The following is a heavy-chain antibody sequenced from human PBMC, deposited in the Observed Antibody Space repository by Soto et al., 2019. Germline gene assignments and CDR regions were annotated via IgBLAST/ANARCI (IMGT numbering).Heavy chain of an antibody. Sequence: QVQLVQSGAEVKKPGSSVKVSCKASGGTFSSYAISWVRQAPGQGLEWMGGIIPIFGTANYAQKFQGRVTITAYESTSTAYMELSSLRSEDTAVYYCASADMTTVTTYYFDYWGQGTLVTDSS. CDR2: IIPIFGTA. D-gene: IGHD4-17*01. CDR3: ASADMTTVTTYYFDY. CDR1: GGTFSSYA. J-gene: IGHJ4*02. V-gene: IGHV1-69*12.